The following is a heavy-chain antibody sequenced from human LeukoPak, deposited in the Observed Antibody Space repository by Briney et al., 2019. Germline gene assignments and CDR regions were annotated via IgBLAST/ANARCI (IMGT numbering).Heavy chain of an antibody. Sequence: SETLSLTCTVSGGSISSYYWSWIRQPPGKGLEWIGYIYYSGSTNYNPFLKSRVTISVDASKNQFSLKLRSVTAEDTAVYYCARGGEMATVDYWGQGTLVTVSS. CDR3: ARGGEMATVDY. CDR2: IYYSGST. D-gene: IGHD5-24*01. CDR1: GGSISSYY. V-gene: IGHV4-59*01. J-gene: IGHJ4*02.